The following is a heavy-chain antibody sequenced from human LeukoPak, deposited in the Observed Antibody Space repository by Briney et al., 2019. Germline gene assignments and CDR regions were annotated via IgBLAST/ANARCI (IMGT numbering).Heavy chain of an antibody. CDR2: ISSSSSTI. CDR3: ARDFRYFDRPGL. D-gene: IGHD3-9*01. CDR1: GFTFSSYS. Sequence: PGGSLRLSCAASGFTFSSYSMNWVRQAPGKGLEWVSYISSSSSTIYYADSVKGRFTISRDNAKNSLYLQMNSLRAEDTAVYYCARDFRYFDRPGLWGQGTMVTVSS. J-gene: IGHJ3*01. V-gene: IGHV3-48*01.